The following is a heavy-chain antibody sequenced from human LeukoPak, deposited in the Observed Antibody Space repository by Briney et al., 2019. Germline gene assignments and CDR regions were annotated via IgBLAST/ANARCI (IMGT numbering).Heavy chain of an antibody. D-gene: IGHD2-15*01. J-gene: IGHJ6*02. Sequence: PGGSLRLSCAASGFTFSSYAMSWVRQAPGKGLEWDSGISGSGGSTYYADSVKGRFTISRDNSKNTLYLQMNSLRAEDTAVYYCAKVAARCSAGSCDYYGMDVWGQGTTVTVSS. CDR2: ISGSGGST. CDR1: GFTFSSYA. CDR3: AKVAARCSAGSCDYYGMDV. V-gene: IGHV3-23*01.